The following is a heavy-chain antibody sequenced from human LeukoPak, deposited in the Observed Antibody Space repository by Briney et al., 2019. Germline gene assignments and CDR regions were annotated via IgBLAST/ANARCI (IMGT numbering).Heavy chain of an antibody. Sequence: GGSLRLSCAASGFTFSSYSVNWVRQAPGKGLEWVSSISSSSSYIYYADSVKGRFTISRDNAKNSLYLQMNSLRAEDTAVCYCARDRTYYYDSSGFVRDAFDIWGQGTMVTVSS. CDR3: ARDRTYYYDSSGFVRDAFDI. V-gene: IGHV3-21*01. CDR2: ISSSSSYI. CDR1: GFTFSSYS. D-gene: IGHD3-22*01. J-gene: IGHJ3*02.